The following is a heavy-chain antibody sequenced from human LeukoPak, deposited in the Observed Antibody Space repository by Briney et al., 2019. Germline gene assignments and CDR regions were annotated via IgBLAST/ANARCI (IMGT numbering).Heavy chain of an antibody. V-gene: IGHV4-39*02. D-gene: IGHD3-22*01. Sequence: SETLSLTCTVSGGSISSSSYYWGWIRQPPGKGLEWIGSIYYSGSTYYNPSLKSRVTISVDTSKNQFSLKLSSVTAADTAVYYCARDRRFVNWDSSGEKAFDIWGQGTMVTVSS. CDR2: IYYSGST. J-gene: IGHJ3*02. CDR1: GGSISSSSYY. CDR3: ARDRRFVNWDSSGEKAFDI.